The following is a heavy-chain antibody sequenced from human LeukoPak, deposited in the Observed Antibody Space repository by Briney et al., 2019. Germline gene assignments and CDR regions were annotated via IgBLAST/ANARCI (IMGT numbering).Heavy chain of an antibody. V-gene: IGHV1-46*01. CDR3: ARMYDSSGSDKSDAFDI. J-gene: IGHJ3*02. CDR2: INPSGGST. D-gene: IGHD3-22*01. Sequence: ASVKVSCKASGYTFTSYYMHWVRQAPGQGLEWMGIINPSGGSTSYAQKSQGRVTMTRDTSTSTVYMELSSLRSEGTAVYYCARMYDSSGSDKSDAFDIWGQGTMVTVSS. CDR1: GYTFTSYY.